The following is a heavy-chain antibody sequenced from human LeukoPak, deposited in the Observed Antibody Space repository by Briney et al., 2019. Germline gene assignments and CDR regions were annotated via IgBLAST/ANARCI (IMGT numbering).Heavy chain of an antibody. V-gene: IGHV4-34*01. CDR2: INHSGST. D-gene: IGHD4-17*01. Sequence: SETLSLTCAVYGGSFSGYYWSWIRQPPGKGLEWIGEINHSGSTNYNPSLKSRVTISVDTSKNQFSLKLSSVTAADTAVYYCARGDYGYDYYYYYGMDVWGQGTTVTVSS. J-gene: IGHJ6*02. CDR3: ARGDYGYDYYYYYGMDV. CDR1: GGSFSGYY.